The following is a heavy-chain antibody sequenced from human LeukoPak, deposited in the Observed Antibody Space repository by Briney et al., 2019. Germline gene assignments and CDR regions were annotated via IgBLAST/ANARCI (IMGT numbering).Heavy chain of an antibody. CDR3: ARDPRTYYFDY. CDR1: GGSFSGYY. D-gene: IGHD3-16*01. J-gene: IGHJ4*02. Sequence: PSETLSLTCAVYGGSFSGYYWSWIRQPPGKGLEWIGEINHSGSTNYNPSLKSRVTISVDTSKNQFSLKLSSVTAADTAVYYCARDPRTYYFDYWGQGTLVTVSS. V-gene: IGHV4-34*01. CDR2: INHSGST.